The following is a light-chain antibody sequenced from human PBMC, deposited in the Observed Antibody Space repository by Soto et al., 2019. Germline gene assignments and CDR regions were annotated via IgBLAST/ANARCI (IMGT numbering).Light chain of an antibody. Sequence: QAVVTQPPSASGTPGQRVTISCSGSSSNIGSNTVNWYQQVSGMAPKLLIYDNRYRPSGVPDRFSGSKSGTSASLAISGLQSEDEADYYCAAWDDSLNGSVFGGGTKLTVL. J-gene: IGLJ2*01. CDR2: DNR. V-gene: IGLV1-44*01. CDR3: AAWDDSLNGSV. CDR1: SSNIGSNT.